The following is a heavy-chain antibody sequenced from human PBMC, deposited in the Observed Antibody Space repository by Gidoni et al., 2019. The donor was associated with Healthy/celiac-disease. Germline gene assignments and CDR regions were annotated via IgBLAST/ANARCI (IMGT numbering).Heavy chain of an antibody. Sequence: QVQLQESGPGLVKPSETLSLTCTVSGGSISSYYWSWIRQPPGKGLEWIGYIYYSGSTNYNPPLKSRVTISVDTSKNQFSLKLSSVTAADTAVYYCARGLQNSYGSGSYLDYYYYMDVWGKGTTVTVSS. V-gene: IGHV4-59*01. D-gene: IGHD3-10*01. CDR1: GGSISSYY. CDR2: IYYSGST. CDR3: ARGLQNSYGSGSYLDYYYYMDV. J-gene: IGHJ6*03.